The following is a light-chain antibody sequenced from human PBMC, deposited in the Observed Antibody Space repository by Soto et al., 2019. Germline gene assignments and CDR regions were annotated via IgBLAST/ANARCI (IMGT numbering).Light chain of an antibody. J-gene: IGKJ5*01. CDR3: QQYNSWPPIT. Sequence: EVVMTQSPATLSVSPGEIATLSCRAIQSVSSRYLAWYQQKPGQAPRLVIYGASTRATGIPARFSGGGSGTEFTLTISSLQSEDFAVYYCQQYNSWPPITFGQGTRLEIK. V-gene: IGKV3-15*01. CDR2: GAS. CDR1: QSVSSRY.